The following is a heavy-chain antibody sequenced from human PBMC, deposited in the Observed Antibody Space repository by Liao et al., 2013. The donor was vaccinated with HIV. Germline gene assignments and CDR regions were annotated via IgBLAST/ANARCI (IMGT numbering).Heavy chain of an antibody. CDR3: ARRGGIAAVRRAFDF. Sequence: QVQLQQWGAGLLKPSETLSLTCAVYGGSFSGYYWSWIRQPPGKGLEWIGYIYYSGSTYYNPSLKSRVTISLDTSKNQFSLKLSSVTAADTAVYFCARRGGIAAVRRAFDFWGQGTMVTVSS. CDR1: GGSFSGYY. CDR2: IYYSGST. D-gene: IGHD6-13*01. J-gene: IGHJ3*01. V-gene: IGHV4-34*01.